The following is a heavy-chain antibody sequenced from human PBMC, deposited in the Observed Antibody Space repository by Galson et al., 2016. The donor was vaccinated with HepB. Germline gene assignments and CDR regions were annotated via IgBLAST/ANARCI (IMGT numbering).Heavy chain of an antibody. J-gene: IGHJ6*02. D-gene: IGHD4-23*01. Sequence: SETLSLTCAVSGDSINNRNWWSWVRQAPGKGLQWIGEVYHTGSTNYDPSLRSRVRISVDKSKNEISLNLTSVTAADTAVYYCARVPGKVSTRPPYQFYYYAMDVWGPGTTVVVSS. CDR3: ARVPGKVSTRPPYQFYYYAMDV. CDR2: VYHTGST. V-gene: IGHV4-4*02. CDR1: GDSINNRNW.